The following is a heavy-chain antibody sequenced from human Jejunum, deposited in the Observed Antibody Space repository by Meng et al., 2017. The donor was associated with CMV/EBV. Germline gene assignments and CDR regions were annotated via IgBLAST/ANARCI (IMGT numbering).Heavy chain of an antibody. Sequence: SCDSIISGYYYCCLLRPSPGEFLELIGYISYSGTTHYNPSLQGRATISVDTSKSQFSLKLSSLTAADTAVYYCARGEWLLFHYFDYWGQGTLVTVSS. CDR3: ARGEWLLFHYFDY. CDR2: ISYSGTT. CDR1: CDSIISGYYY. D-gene: IGHD3-3*01. V-gene: IGHV4-30-4*01. J-gene: IGHJ4*02.